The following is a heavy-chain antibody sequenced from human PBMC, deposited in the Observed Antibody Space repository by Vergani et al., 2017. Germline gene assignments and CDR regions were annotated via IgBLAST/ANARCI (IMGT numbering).Heavy chain of an antibody. CDR3: VKDLGYSYPNGYFDY. D-gene: IGHD5-18*01. CDR2: ISGSGGST. CDR1: GFTFSSYA. V-gene: IGHV3-23*01. Sequence: EVQLLESGGGLVQPGGSLRLSCAASGFTFSSYAMSWVRQAPGKGLEWVSGISGSGGSTYYAESVKGRFTISRDNSKNTLYLQMSSLRAEDTAVYYCVKDLGYSYPNGYFDYWGQGTLVTVSS. J-gene: IGHJ4*02.